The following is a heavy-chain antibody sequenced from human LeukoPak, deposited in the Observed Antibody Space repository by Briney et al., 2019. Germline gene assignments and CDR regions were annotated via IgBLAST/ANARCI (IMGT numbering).Heavy chain of an antibody. CDR3: ARHPFSTPFDY. Sequence: SETLSLTCSVSGGSTSGFYWSWIRQPPGKGLEWIGYVYYSGDSNYNPSLKSRVSMSLDTSKNQVSLRLSSVTAADTAVYYCARHPFSTPFDYWGRGTLATVSS. CDR1: GGSTSGFY. CDR2: VYYSGDS. V-gene: IGHV4-59*08. J-gene: IGHJ4*02.